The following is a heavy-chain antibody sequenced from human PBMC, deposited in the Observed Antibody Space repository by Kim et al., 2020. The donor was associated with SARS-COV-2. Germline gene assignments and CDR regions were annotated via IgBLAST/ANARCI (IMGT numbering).Heavy chain of an antibody. CDR1: GGTFSSYA. CDR2: IIPIFGTA. J-gene: IGHJ6*02. CDR3: ARGLITIFGVVIIGGDYYGMDV. Sequence: SVKVSCKASGGTFSSYAISWVRQAPGQGLEWMGGIIPIFGTANYAQKFQGRVTITADESTSTAYMELSSLRSEDTAVYYCARGLITIFGVVIIGGDYYGMDVWGQGTTVTVSS. D-gene: IGHD3-3*01. V-gene: IGHV1-69*13.